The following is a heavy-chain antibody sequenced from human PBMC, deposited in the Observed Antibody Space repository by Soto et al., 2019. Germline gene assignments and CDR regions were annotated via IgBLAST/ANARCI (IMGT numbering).Heavy chain of an antibody. Sequence: EESLKISCKGSGYSFTSYWISWVRQMPGKGLEWMGRIDPSDSYTNYSPSFQGHVTISADKSISTAYLQWSSLKASDTAMYYCARPIAARDYYYYCMDVWGQWTTVT. J-gene: IGHJ6*02. V-gene: IGHV5-10-1*01. CDR2: IDPSDSYT. D-gene: IGHD6-6*01. CDR1: GYSFTSYW. CDR3: ARPIAARDYYYYCMDV.